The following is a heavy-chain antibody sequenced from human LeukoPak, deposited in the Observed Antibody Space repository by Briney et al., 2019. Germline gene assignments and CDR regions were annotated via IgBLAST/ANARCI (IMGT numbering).Heavy chain of an antibody. J-gene: IGHJ4*02. CDR1: GGSISSGSYY. V-gene: IGHV4-61*02. CDR2: IYNSGTT. Sequence: SETLSLTCTVSGGSISSGSYYWSWIRQPAGKGLEWIVRIYNSGTTNYNPSLKSPVSISPYTSTNQFSLKLTSVTAADTAVYYCAVEDHSNFYFDYWGQGTLVTVSS. D-gene: IGHD2-15*01. CDR3: AVEDHSNFYFDY.